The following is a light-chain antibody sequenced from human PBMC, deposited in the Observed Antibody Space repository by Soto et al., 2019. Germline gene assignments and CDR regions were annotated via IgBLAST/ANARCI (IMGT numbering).Light chain of an antibody. Sequence: QSALTQPRSVSGSPGQSVTISCTGTSSDVGGYTHVSWYQQHPGKAPKLMIYDVSKRPSGVPDRFSGSKSGNTASLTIFGLQAEDEADYYCCSYAGGFVVFGGGTKLTVL. V-gene: IGLV2-11*01. CDR1: SSDVGGYTH. CDR3: CSYAGGFVV. CDR2: DVS. J-gene: IGLJ2*01.